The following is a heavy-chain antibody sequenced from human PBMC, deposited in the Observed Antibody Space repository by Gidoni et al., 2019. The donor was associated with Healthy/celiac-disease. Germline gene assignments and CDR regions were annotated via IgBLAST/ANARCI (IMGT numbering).Heavy chain of an antibody. D-gene: IGHD5-12*01. Sequence: QVQLQESGPGLVKPSQTLSLTCTVSGGSISSGSYYWSWIRQPAGKGLEWIGRIYTSGSTNYNPPPKSRVNISVGTSKNQFSLKLGSVNAADTAVYYCAREMATILDMNAFDIWGQGTMVTVSS. CDR1: GGSISSGSYY. CDR3: AREMATILDMNAFDI. J-gene: IGHJ3*02. V-gene: IGHV4-61*02. CDR2: IYTSGST.